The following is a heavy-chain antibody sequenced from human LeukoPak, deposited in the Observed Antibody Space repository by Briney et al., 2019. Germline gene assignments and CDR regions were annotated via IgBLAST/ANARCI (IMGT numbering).Heavy chain of an antibody. V-gene: IGHV3-7*01. CDR1: GFTFNSYW. CDR2: IKQDGSEK. CDR3: AKDFPRGEFDY. J-gene: IGHJ4*02. D-gene: IGHD2-21*01. Sequence: GGSLRLSCAASGFTFNSYWMTWVRQAPGKGLEWVANIKQDGSEKYYVDSVTGRFTISRDNARNSLYLQMNSLRAEDTAVYYCAKDFPRGEFDYWGQGTLVTVSS.